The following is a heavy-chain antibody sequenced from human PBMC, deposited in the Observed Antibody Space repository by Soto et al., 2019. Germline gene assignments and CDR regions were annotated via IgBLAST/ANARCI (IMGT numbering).Heavy chain of an antibody. CDR2: IYFSGSS. J-gene: IGHJ4*02. V-gene: IGHV4-30-4*01. Sequence: QVQLQESGPGLVKPSQTLSLSCTVSGGSISSGDYYWTWIRQPPGKGLEWIGYIYFSGSSYYNPSLKSRVTISVDTSKNHFSLKLSSVTASDTAVYFCARDTGYYGSGAIDYWGQGTLVTVSS. CDR3: ARDTGYYGSGAIDY. D-gene: IGHD3-10*01. CDR1: GGSISSGDYY.